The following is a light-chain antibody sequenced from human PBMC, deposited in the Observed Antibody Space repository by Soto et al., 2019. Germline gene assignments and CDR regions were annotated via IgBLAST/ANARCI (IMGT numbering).Light chain of an antibody. J-gene: IGLJ1*01. CDR2: EVT. CDR1: SSDVGGYNY. Sequence: QSVLTQPASVSGSPGQSITISCTGTSSDVGGYNYVSWYQQHPGKAPKLMIYEVTNRPSGVSNRFSGSKSGNTASLTISGLQAEDEADYECSSYTSRSTLVFGTGTKLTVL. V-gene: IGLV2-14*01. CDR3: SSYTSRSTLV.